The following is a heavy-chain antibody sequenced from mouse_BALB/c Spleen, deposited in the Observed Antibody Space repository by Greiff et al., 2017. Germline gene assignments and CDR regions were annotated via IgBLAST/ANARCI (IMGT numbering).Heavy chain of an antibody. V-gene: IGHV1-7*01. CDR3: ARSEYDNHYAMDY. D-gene: IGHD2-10*02. CDR2: INPSTGYT. CDR1: GYTFTSYW. J-gene: IGHJ4*01. Sequence: VQLQQSGAELAKPGASVKMSCKASGYTFTSYWMHWVKQRPGQGLEWIGYINPSTGYTEYNQKFKDKATLTADKSSSTAYMQLSSLTSEDSAVYYCARSEYDNHYAMDYWGQGTSVTVSS.